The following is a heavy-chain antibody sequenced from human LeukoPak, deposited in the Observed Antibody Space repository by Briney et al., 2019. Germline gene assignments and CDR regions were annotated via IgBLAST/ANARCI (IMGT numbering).Heavy chain of an antibody. J-gene: IGHJ3*02. CDR2: IIPMFGTA. V-gene: IGHV1-69*06. CDR3: AKSISSSWYNAFII. D-gene: IGHD6-13*01. Sequence: ASVKVSCKTSGDTFSNFVISWVRQAPGQGLEWMGGIIPMFGTANYAQEFQVRVTITADKSTSTAYLELSSLRSEDTAVYYCAKSISSSWYNAFIIWGHGTMVTVSS. CDR1: GDTFSNFV.